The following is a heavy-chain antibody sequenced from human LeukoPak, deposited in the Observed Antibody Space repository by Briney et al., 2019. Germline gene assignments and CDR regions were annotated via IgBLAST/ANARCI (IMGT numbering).Heavy chain of an antibody. V-gene: IGHV3-64*01. D-gene: IGHD3-16*01. CDR1: GFTFSNYA. CDR3: ARDSGGALDQ. CDR2: ISSNGGST. J-gene: IGHJ4*02. Sequence: GGSLRLSCAASGFTFSNYAMHWVRQAPGKGLEYVSAISSNGGSTYYANSVKGRFTISRDNSKNTLYLQMGSLRAEDMAVYYCARDSGGALDQWGQGTLVTVSS.